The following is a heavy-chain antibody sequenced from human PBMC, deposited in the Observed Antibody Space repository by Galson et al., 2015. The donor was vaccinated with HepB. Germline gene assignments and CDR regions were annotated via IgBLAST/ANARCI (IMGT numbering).Heavy chain of an antibody. Sequence: SLRLSCAASGFTFSDYAMNWVRQAPGKGLEWVSYISTGGSTMVYADSVKGRFTISRDNAHNSLYLQMNSLRVEDTAVYYCAIVTSSYCGGDSYAYWGQGALVTVSS. J-gene: IGHJ4*02. V-gene: IGHV3-48*03. CDR1: GFTFSDYA. CDR3: AIVTSSYCGGDSYAY. CDR2: ISTGGSTM. D-gene: IGHD2-21*02.